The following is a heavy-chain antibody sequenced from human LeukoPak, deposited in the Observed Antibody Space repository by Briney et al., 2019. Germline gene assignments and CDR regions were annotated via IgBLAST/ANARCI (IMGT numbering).Heavy chain of an antibody. Sequence: GGSLRLSCAASAFSFSDYNMNWVRQAPGKGLEWVSSITSSGSYIYYADSVKGRFTISRDNSKNTLYLQMNSLRAEDTAVYYCAKDPSSGWYFFDYWGQGTLVTVSS. CDR3: AKDPSSGWYFFDY. CDR1: AFSFSDYN. J-gene: IGHJ4*02. V-gene: IGHV3-21*04. D-gene: IGHD6-19*01. CDR2: ITSSGSYI.